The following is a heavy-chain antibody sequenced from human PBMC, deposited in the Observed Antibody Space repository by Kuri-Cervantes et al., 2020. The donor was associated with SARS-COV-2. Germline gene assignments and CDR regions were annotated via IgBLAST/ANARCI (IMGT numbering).Heavy chain of an antibody. J-gene: IGHJ3*02. V-gene: IGHV4-4*07. D-gene: IGHD6-13*01. Sequence: SETLSLTCTVSGGSISSYYWSWIRQPAGKGLEWIGRIYTSGSTNYNPSLKSRVTMSVDTSKNQFSLKLSSVTAADTAVYYCARDLRPKAAAGTRNAFDIWGQGKMVNVSS. CDR2: IYTSGST. CDR1: GGSISSYY. CDR3: ARDLRPKAAAGTRNAFDI.